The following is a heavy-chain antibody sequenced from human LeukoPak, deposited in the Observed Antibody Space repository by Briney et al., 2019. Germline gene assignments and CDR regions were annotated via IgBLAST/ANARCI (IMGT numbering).Heavy chain of an antibody. Sequence: GGSLRLSCAASGFTFNDYAMHWVRQAPGKGLEWVSGISWNSGSIGYADSVKGRFTISRDNAKNSLYLQMNSLRAEDTALYYCVKVLNSGYGSELSDYWGQGTLVTVSS. J-gene: IGHJ4*02. CDR3: VKVLNSGYGSELSDY. D-gene: IGHD5-12*01. V-gene: IGHV3-9*01. CDR1: GFTFNDYA. CDR2: ISWNSGSI.